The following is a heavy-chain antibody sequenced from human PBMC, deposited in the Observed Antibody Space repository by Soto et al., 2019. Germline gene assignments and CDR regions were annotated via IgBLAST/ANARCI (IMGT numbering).Heavy chain of an antibody. Sequence: SETLSLTCAISGDSVSSNSAGWNWIRQSPWRGLEWLGRTYYNSKWNNDYALSVKSRITINPDTSKNQFSLHLYSVAPEDTAVYYCTGITWFRGMDVWGQGTPVTVSS. CDR1: GDSVSSNSAG. V-gene: IGHV6-1*01. D-gene: IGHD3-10*01. CDR3: TGITWFRGMDV. J-gene: IGHJ6*02. CDR2: TYYNSKWNN.